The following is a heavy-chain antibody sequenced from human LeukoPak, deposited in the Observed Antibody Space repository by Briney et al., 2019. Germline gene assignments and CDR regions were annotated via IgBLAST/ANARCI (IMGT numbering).Heavy chain of an antibody. CDR3: ARVDNNGLYSESFDH. CDR1: GFTFTSHG. V-gene: IGHV3-21*01. CDR2: ITSTSSYI. D-gene: IGHD6-19*01. Sequence: GGSLRLSCVASGFTFTSHGMNWVRQAPGKGREWVSSITSTSSYIYYGDSVKGRFTTSRDNAKSSLFLQMHSLRAEDTAVYYCARVDNNGLYSESFDHCGQGTLVTVSS. J-gene: IGHJ1*01.